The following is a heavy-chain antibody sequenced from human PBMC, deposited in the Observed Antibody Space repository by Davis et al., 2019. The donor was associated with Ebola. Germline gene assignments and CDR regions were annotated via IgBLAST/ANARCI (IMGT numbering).Heavy chain of an antibody. D-gene: IGHD6-13*01. Sequence: SLKISCAASGFTFSRYWMSWVRQAPGKGLEWVSGISWNSGSIGYADSVKGRFTISRDNAKNSLYLQMNSLRAEDTALYYCAKDVAAAGTLVDYWGQGTLVTASS. J-gene: IGHJ4*02. CDR1: GFTFSRYW. V-gene: IGHV3-9*01. CDR2: ISWNSGSI. CDR3: AKDVAAAGTLVDY.